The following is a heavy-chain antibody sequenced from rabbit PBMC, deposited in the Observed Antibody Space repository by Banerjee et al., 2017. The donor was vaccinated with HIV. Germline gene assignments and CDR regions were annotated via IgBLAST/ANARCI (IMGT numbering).Heavy chain of an antibody. V-gene: IGHV1S45*01. CDR1: ASDISSYS. CDR3: ARDLAGVIGWNFNL. CDR2: INTSSGNT. D-gene: IGHD4-1*01. J-gene: IGHJ4*01. Sequence: QEQLEESGGGLVKPEGSLTLTCKASASDISSYSIGWVRQAPGKGLEWIACINTSSGNTVYANWAKGRLTISKTSWTTVTLQMTSLTAADTASYFCARDLAGVIGWNFNLWGPGTLVTVS.